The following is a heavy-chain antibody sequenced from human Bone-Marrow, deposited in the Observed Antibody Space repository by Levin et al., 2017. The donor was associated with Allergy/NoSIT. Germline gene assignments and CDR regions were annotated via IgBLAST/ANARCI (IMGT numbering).Heavy chain of an antibody. CDR2: IYPADSDI. D-gene: IGHD1-26*01. V-gene: IGHV5-51*01. J-gene: IGHJ6*02. CDR1: GFGFGSDW. CDR3: ARSMGRSYYFYYYALDV. Sequence: GESLKISCKASGFGFGSDWIAWLRQMPGTGLELMGLIYPADSDIRYSPSFQGHVPISADTSIRTAYLQWSSLKASDTAVYYCARSMGRSYYFYYYALDVWGQGTTVTVSS.